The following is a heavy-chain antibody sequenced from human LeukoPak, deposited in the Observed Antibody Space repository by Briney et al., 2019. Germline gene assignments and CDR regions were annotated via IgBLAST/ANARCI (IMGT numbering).Heavy chain of an antibody. CDR2: INHSGST. Sequence: SETLSLTCAVYGGSFSGYYWSWIRQPPGKGLEWIGEINHSGSTNYNPSLKSRVTISVDTSKNQFSLKLSSVTAADTAVYYCARGDFWSGSSDYWGQGTLVTVSS. J-gene: IGHJ4*02. D-gene: IGHD3-3*01. V-gene: IGHV4-34*01. CDR3: ARGDFWSGSSDY. CDR1: GGSFSGYY.